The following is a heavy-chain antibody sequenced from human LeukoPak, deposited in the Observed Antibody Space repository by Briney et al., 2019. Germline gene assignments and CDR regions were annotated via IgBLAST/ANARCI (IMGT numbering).Heavy chain of an antibody. D-gene: IGHD5-24*01. V-gene: IGHV3-64*04. Sequence: PGGSLRLSCSASGFTFSSYAMHWVRQAPGKGLEYVSAISSNGGSTYYADSVKGRFTISRDNSKNTLYLQMNSLRAEDTAVYYCARSEDGYVDYWGQGTLVTVSS. CDR2: ISSNGGST. CDR3: ARSEDGYVDY. CDR1: GFTFSSYA. J-gene: IGHJ4*02.